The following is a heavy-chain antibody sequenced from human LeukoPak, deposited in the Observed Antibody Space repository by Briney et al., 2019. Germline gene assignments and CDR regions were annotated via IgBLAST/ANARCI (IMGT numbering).Heavy chain of an antibody. J-gene: IGHJ4*02. CDR3: ARHGGTLDYFDY. CDR2: IYYGGTT. D-gene: IGHD1-26*01. V-gene: IGHV4-59*08. Sequence: SETLSLTCSVSNGSISTYYWSWIRQSPGKGLEWIGYIYYGGTTSYNPSLKRRVTISVHSPKNHFSLRLTSLTAADTALYYCARHGGTLDYFDYWGPGSLVIVSS. CDR1: NGSISTYY.